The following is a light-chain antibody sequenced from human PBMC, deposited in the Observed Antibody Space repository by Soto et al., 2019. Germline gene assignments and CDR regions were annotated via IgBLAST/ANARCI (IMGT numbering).Light chain of an antibody. CDR2: GAS. CDR1: QSVSSRY. V-gene: IGKV3-20*01. Sequence: EIVMTQSPATLSVSPGERATLSRRASQSVSSRYLAWYQQKPGQAPRLLIYGASSRATGIPDRFSGSGSGTDFTLTISRLEPEDFAVYYCQQYGSSPPWTFGQGTKVDIK. CDR3: QQYGSSPPWT. J-gene: IGKJ1*01.